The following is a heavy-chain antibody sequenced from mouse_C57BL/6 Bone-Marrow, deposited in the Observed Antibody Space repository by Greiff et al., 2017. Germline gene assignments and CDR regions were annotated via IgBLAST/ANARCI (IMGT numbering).Heavy chain of an antibody. J-gene: IGHJ1*03. CDR3: ARGIYRRWYFDV. Sequence: EVQLQQSVAELVRPGASVKLSCTASGFNIKNTYMHWVKQRPEQGLEWIGRIDPANGNTKYAPKFQGKATITAETSSNTAYLQLSSLTSEDAANYYCARGIYRRWYFDVWGTGTAVTVSS. V-gene: IGHV14-3*01. D-gene: IGHD2-14*01. CDR2: IDPANGNT. CDR1: GFNIKNTY.